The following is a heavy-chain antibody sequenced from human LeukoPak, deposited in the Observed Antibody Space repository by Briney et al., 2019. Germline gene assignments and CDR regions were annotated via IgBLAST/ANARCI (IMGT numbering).Heavy chain of an antibody. J-gene: IGHJ4*02. CDR3: ARDQDGYSSSSSPD. CDR2: IIPIFGTA. Sequence: ASVKVSCKASGGTFSSYAISWERQAPGQGLEWMGGIIPIFGTANYAQKFQGRVTITTDESTSTAYMELSSLRSEDTAVYYCARDQDGYSSSSSPDWGQGTLVTVSS. V-gene: IGHV1-69*05. D-gene: IGHD6-6*01. CDR1: GGTFSSYA.